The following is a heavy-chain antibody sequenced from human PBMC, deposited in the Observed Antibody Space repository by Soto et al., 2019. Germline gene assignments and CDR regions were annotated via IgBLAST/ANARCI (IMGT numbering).Heavy chain of an antibody. CDR2: IYYSGST. J-gene: IGHJ6*02. Sequence: PSETLSLTCTVSGGSISSGGYYWSWIRQHPGKGLEWIGYIYYSGSTYYNPSLKSRVTISVDTSKNQFSLKLSSVTAADTAVYYCARDPTGNSNGYGGENYYRMDVWGQGTTVIVSS. D-gene: IGHD5-18*01. CDR3: ARDPTGNSNGYGGENYYRMDV. CDR1: GGSISSGGYY. V-gene: IGHV4-31*03.